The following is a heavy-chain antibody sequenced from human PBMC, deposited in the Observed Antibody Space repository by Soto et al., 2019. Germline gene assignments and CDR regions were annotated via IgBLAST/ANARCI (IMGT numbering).Heavy chain of an antibody. CDR1: GYTFSNYG. D-gene: IGHD2-2*01. Sequence: QVQLVQSGGEVKRPGASLKVSCKTSGYTFSNYGITWVRQAPGQPLEWLGWISLYSDGTNYAQKFQGRVSMTTDTSTTTAYMELRSLRSDDTAVYYCVRVVPGAEAWFGPWGQGTLVTVSS. CDR3: VRVVPGAEAWFGP. V-gene: IGHV1-18*01. CDR2: ISLYSDGT. J-gene: IGHJ5*02.